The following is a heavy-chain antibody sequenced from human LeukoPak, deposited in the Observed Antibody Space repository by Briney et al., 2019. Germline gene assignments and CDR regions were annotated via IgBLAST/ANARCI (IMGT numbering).Heavy chain of an antibody. J-gene: IGHJ5*02. CDR3: ARHSSGYQGLNWFDP. CDR2: IYYSGST. V-gene: IGHV4-39*01. Sequence: SETLSLTCTVSGGSISSSSYYWGWIRQPPGKVLEWIGSIYYSGSTYYNPSLKSRVTIPVDTSKNQFSLKLSSVTAADTAVYYCARHSSGYQGLNWFDPWGQGTLVTVSS. D-gene: IGHD3-3*01. CDR1: GGSISSSSYY.